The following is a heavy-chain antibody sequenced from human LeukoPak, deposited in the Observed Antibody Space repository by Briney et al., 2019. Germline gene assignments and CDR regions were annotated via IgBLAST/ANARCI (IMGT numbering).Heavy chain of an antibody. CDR3: ARVVTTVTNYYYYGMDV. V-gene: IGHV4-31*03. CDR1: GGSISSGGYY. J-gene: IGHJ6*02. Sequence: PSQILSLTCTVSGGSISSGGYYWSWIRQHPGKGLEWIGYIYYSGSTYYNPSLKSRVTISVDTSKNQFSLKLSSVTAADTAVYYCARVVTTVTNYYYYGMDVWGQGTTVTVSS. CDR2: IYYSGST. D-gene: IGHD4-17*01.